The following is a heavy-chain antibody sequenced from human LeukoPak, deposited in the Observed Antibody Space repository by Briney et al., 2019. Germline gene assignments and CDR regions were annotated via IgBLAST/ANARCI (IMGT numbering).Heavy chain of an antibody. V-gene: IGHV3-7*01. CDR1: GFTFSSYW. CDR3: ARVLGRDTMVRDLDAFDI. CDR2: IKQDGSEK. Sequence: PGGSLRLSCAASGFTFSSYWMSWVRQAPGKGLEWVANIKQDGSEKYYVDSVKGRFTISRDNAKNSLYLQMNSLRAEDTAVYYCARVLGRDTMVRDLDAFDIWGQGTMVTVSS. D-gene: IGHD3-10*01. J-gene: IGHJ3*02.